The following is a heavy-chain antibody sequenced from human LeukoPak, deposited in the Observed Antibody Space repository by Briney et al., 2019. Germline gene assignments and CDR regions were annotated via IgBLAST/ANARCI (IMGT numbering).Heavy chain of an antibody. Sequence: SGGSLRLSCAASGFTFSSYGMHWVRQAPGKGLEWVAVIWYDGSNKFYADSVKGRFTISRDNSKNSLYLQMNSLRAEDTAVYYCARDIYDILTGDAFDIWGQGTMVTVSS. D-gene: IGHD3-9*01. V-gene: IGHV3-33*01. J-gene: IGHJ3*02. CDR1: GFTFSSYG. CDR2: IWYDGSNK. CDR3: ARDIYDILTGDAFDI.